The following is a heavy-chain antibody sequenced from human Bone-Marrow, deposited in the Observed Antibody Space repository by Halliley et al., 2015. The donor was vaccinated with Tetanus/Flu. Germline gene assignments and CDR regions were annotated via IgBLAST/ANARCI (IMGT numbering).Heavy chain of an antibody. CDR1: GGSISSGGYY. V-gene: IGHV4-31*02. Sequence: LRLSCTVPGGSISSGGYYWSWIRQHPGKGLEWIGHIYYSGSTYYNPSLKSRITISVDTSKNQFSLKLRPVTAADTAVYYCARGNHIVVVPAAIWFDPWGQGTLVTVSS. CDR3: ARGNHIVVVPAAIWFDP. D-gene: IGHD2-2*02. CDR2: IYYSGST. J-gene: IGHJ5*02.